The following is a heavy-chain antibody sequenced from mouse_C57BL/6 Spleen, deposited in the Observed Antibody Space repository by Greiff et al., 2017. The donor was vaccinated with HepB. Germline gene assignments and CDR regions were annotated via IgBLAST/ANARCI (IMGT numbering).Heavy chain of an antibody. CDR1: GYSITSDY. D-gene: IGHD2-4*01. CDR2: ISYSGST. J-gene: IGHJ4*01. Sequence: EVKLQESGPGLAKPSQTLSLTCSVTGYSITSDYWNWVRKFPGNKLEYMGYISYSGSTYYNPSLKSRISITRDTSKNQYYLQLNSVTTEDTATYYCARGDYYDYPYYAMDYWGQGTSVTVSS. V-gene: IGHV3-8*01. CDR3: ARGDYYDYPYYAMDY.